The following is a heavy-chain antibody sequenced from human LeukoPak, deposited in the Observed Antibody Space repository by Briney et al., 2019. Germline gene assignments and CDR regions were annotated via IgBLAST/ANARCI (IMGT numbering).Heavy chain of an antibody. J-gene: IGHJ4*02. CDR3: VPYNWNYALNS. Sequence: PGGALRLSCAASGFTFSTYWMHWVRQAPGKGLVWVSRINSDGSTTTYADTVKGRFTISRDNAKNTLYLQMNSLRAEDTAVYYCVPYNWNYALNSWGQGTLVAVSS. CDR2: INSDGSTT. V-gene: IGHV3-74*01. D-gene: IGHD1-7*01. CDR1: GFTFSTYW.